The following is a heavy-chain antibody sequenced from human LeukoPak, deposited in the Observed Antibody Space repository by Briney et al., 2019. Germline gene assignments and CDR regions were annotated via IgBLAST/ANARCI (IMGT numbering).Heavy chain of an antibody. D-gene: IGHD3-16*01. Sequence: GGSLRLSCTASGLTFGSYTMSWVRQAPGKGLEWVSGITATGSRTYYADSVKGRFTISRDSSKNTLYLQLNSLRADDTAVYYCATSMGGGNIDYWGQGTLVTVSS. CDR3: ATSMGGGNIDY. J-gene: IGHJ4*02. CDR1: GLTFGSYT. V-gene: IGHV3-23*01. CDR2: ITATGSRT.